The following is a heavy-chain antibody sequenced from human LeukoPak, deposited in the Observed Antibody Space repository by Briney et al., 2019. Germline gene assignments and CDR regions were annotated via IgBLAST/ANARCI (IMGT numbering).Heavy chain of an antibody. V-gene: IGHV3-21*01. CDR1: GFTFSSYS. Sequence: GGSLRLSCAASGFTFSSYSMNWVRQAPGKGLEWVSSISSSSYIYYADSVKGRFTISRDNAKNSLYLQMNSLRAEDTAVYYCARGPAIYYSDYWGQGTLVTVSS. J-gene: IGHJ4*02. CDR3: ARGPAIYYSDY. CDR2: ISSSSYI.